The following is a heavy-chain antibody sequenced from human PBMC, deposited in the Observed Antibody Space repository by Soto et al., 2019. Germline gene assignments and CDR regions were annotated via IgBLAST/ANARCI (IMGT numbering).Heavy chain of an antibody. D-gene: IGHD2-21*02. J-gene: IGHJ6*02. CDR2: IYWDDDK. CDR3: VQSRCGGDCLQSYSSHSYYGLDV. V-gene: IGHV2-5*02. Sequence: SGPTLVNPTQTLTLTCTVSDFSVNSPQMGVGWIRQPPGKALEWLALIYWDDDKRYNPSLNSRLTITKDTSKNQVVLAMTNMDPVDTATYYCVQSRCGGDCLQSYSSHSYYGLDVWGQGTTVTVSS. CDR1: DFSVNSPQMG.